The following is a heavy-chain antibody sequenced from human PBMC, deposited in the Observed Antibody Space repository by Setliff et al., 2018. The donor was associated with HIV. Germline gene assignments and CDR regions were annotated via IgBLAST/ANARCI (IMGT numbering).Heavy chain of an antibody. J-gene: IGHJ4*02. CDR1: GYSISSGYY. Sequence: LSLTCAVSGYSISSGYYWGWIRQPPGKGLEWVGSIYHSGTTYYNPSLKSRVTISVDTSKNQFSLRLNSVTAADTAIYYCTRGVRDNSGWSSYYFDYWGQGTLVTVSS. CDR3: TRGVRDNSGWSSYYFDY. CDR2: IYHSGTT. V-gene: IGHV4-38-2*01. D-gene: IGHD6-19*01.